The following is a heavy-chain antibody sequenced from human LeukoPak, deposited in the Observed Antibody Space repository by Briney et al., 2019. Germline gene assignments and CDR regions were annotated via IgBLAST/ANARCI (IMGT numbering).Heavy chain of an antibody. Sequence: ASVKVSCKASGYTFTGYYMHWVRQAPGQGLEWMGWINPNSGGTNYAQKFQGRVTMTRDTSISTAYMELSRLRSDDTAVYYCARDGYCGGDSDWTWFDPWGQGTLVTVSS. CDR2: INPNSGGT. CDR1: GYTFTGYY. CDR3: ARDGYCGGDSDWTWFDP. V-gene: IGHV1-2*02. D-gene: IGHD2-21*02. J-gene: IGHJ5*02.